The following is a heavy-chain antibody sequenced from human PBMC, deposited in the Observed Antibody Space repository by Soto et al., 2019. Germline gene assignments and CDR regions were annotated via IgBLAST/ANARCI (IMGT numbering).Heavy chain of an antibody. V-gene: IGHV3-23*01. D-gene: IGHD3-10*01. CDR3: VKNSGWFNT. CDR2: ILDTGTTV. Sequence: PVGSLRLSCAASGFSFSSADMSWVRQAPGKGLEWVSTILDTGTTVFYADSVKGRFTVSRDNSHNTLSVQMNNLRADDTAVYYCVKNSGWFNTWGQGTLVTVSS. CDR1: GFSFSSAD. J-gene: IGHJ5*02.